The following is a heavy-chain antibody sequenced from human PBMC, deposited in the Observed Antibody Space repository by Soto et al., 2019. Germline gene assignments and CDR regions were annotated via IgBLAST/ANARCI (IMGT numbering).Heavy chain of an antibody. CDR3: ARLIAAAGPYYMDV. CDR1: GFTFSSYS. V-gene: IGHV3-48*01. J-gene: IGHJ6*03. CDR2: ISSSSSTI. Sequence: GSLRLSCAASGFTFSSYSMNWVRQAPGKGLEWVSYISSSSSTIYYADSVKGRFTISRDNAKNSLYLQMNSLRAEDTAVYYCARLIAAAGPYYMDVWGKGTTVTVSS. D-gene: IGHD6-13*01.